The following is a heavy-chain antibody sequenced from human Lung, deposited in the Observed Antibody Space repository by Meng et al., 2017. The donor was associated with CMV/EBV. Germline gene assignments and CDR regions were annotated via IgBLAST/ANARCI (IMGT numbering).Heavy chain of an antibody. CDR1: GFTFSSYS. Sequence: GGSLRLXCAASGFTFSSYSMNWVRQAPGKGLEWVSSISSSSSYIYYADSVKGRFTISRDNAKNSLYLQMNSLRAEDTAVYYCARDHYDFWSGYYLYYYYGMDVWGPGNXV. J-gene: IGHJ6*02. CDR3: ARDHYDFWSGYYLYYYYGMDV. CDR2: ISSSSSYI. V-gene: IGHV3-21*01. D-gene: IGHD3-3*01.